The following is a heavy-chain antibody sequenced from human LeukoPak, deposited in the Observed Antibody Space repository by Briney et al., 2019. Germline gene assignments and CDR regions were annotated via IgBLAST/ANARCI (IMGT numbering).Heavy chain of an antibody. V-gene: IGHV3-21*01. Sequence: GGPLRLSCAASGFTFSSYSMNWVRHAPGKGLEWVSSISSSSSYIYYADSVKGRFTISRDNAKNSLYLQMNTLRAEDTAVYYCARVVVAGFLEAFDIWGQGTMVTVSS. CDR3: ARVVVAGFLEAFDI. J-gene: IGHJ3*02. CDR1: GFTFSSYS. D-gene: IGHD6-19*01. CDR2: ISSSSSYI.